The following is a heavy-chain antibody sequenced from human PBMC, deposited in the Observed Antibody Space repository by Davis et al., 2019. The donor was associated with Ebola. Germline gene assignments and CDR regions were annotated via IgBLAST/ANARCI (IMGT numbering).Heavy chain of an antibody. CDR2: ISPYNGNT. CDR3: ARVVVRGGIVPRSRLDP. D-gene: IGHD6-6*01. J-gene: IGHJ5*02. CDR1: GYTFTSYG. Sequence: AASVKVSCKASGYTFTSYGISWVRQAPGQGLEWMGWISPYNGNTNYAQRLQGRVTVTTDTSTNTAYMDLRSLRSDDTAVYYCARVVVRGGIVPRSRLDPWGQGTLVTVSS. V-gene: IGHV1-18*01.